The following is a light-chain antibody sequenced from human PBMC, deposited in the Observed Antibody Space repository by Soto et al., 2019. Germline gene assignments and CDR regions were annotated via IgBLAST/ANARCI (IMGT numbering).Light chain of an antibody. V-gene: IGKV3-20*01. Sequence: EIVLTQSPGTLSLSPGERATLSCRASQSVSSSHLAWYYQKPGQAPRLLIYGASSRATGIPDRFSGSGSGTGFTLTISRLEPEDFAVYYCQQFVTSTWTFGQGTKVEIK. CDR1: QSVSSSH. CDR3: QQFVTSTWT. J-gene: IGKJ1*01. CDR2: GAS.